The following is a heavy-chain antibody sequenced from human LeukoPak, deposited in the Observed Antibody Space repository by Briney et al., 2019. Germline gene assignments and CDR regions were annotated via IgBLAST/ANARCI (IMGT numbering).Heavy chain of an antibody. J-gene: IGHJ4*02. V-gene: IGHV3-33*06. CDR3: VKDAERGFDYSNSLEK. CDR2: IFNDGSNQ. D-gene: IGHD4-11*01. Sequence: PGRSLRLSCAASKFIFSHYGMHWVRQAPGKGLEWVAVIFNDGSNQYYADSVKGRFTVSRDNSQNMLYLQMNSLRPEDTAVYYCVKDAERGFDYSNSLEKWGQGTLVTVPS. CDR1: KFIFSHYG.